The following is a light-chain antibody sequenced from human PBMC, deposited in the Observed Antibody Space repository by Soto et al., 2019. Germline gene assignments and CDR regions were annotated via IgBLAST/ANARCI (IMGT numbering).Light chain of an antibody. CDR2: GAS. CDR3: QQYGSSPSIT. CDR1: QSVSSSY. V-gene: IGKV3-20*01. J-gene: IGKJ5*01. Sequence: EIVLTQSPGTLSLSPGERATLSCRASQSVSSSYLAWYQQKPGQAPRLLIYGASSRATGMPDRFSGSGSGTDFTLTIRRLEPEDFAVYYCQQYGSSPSITFGQGTRLEIK.